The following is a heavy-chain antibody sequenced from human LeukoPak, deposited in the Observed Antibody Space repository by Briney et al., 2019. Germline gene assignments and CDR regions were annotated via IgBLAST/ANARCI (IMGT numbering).Heavy chain of an antibody. V-gene: IGHV3-7*01. CDR1: GFTFGDYA. CDR2: IRRDGSEK. D-gene: IGHD2-2*01. CDR3: ATLYCSTTSCFDY. J-gene: IGHJ4*02. Sequence: PGGSLRLSCSGSGFTFGDYAMSWVRQAPGKGLEWVANIRRDGSEKYYVDSVKGRFTISRDNAKNSLYLQMNSLRAEDTAVYYCATLYCSTTSCFDYWGQGTLVTVSS.